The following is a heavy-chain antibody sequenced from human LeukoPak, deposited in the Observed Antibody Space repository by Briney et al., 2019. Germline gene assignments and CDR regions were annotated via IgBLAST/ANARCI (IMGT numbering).Heavy chain of an antibody. J-gene: IGHJ4*02. CDR2: INPSGGST. V-gene: IGHV1-46*01. Sequence: ASVKVSCKASGYTFTSYYMHRVRQAPGQGLEWMGIINPSGGSTSYAQKFQSRVTMTRDTSTSTVYMELSSLRSEDTAVYYCATGPVEQFGYWGQGTLVTVSS. D-gene: IGHD1-26*01. CDR1: GYTFTSYY. CDR3: ATGPVEQFGY.